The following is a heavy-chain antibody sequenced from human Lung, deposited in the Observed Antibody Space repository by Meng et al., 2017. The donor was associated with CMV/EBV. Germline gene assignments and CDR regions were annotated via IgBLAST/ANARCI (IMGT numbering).Heavy chain of an antibody. J-gene: IGHJ6*02. CDR1: GGSFSGYY. D-gene: IGHD1-26*01. CDR3: ARAPIVGATRAWFYYGMDV. Sequence: SETLSLXCAVYGGSFSGYYRSWIRQPPGKGLEWIGEINHSGSTNYNPSLKSRVTISVDTSKNQFSLKLSSVTAADTAVYYCARAPIVGATRAWFYYGMDVWGQGTXVTVSS. CDR2: INHSGST. V-gene: IGHV4-34*01.